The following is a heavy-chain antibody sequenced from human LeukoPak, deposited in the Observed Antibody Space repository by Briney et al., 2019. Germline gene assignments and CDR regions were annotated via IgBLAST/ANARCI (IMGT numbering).Heavy chain of an antibody. CDR3: ARRRYNWNAIDY. J-gene: IGHJ4*02. CDR1: GFTFSDYY. V-gene: IGHV3-11*01. D-gene: IGHD1-20*01. Sequence: GGSLRLSCAASGFTFSDYYMSWIRQAPGKGLEWVSYISSSGSTLYYADSVKGRITISRDNAKNPLYLQMNSLRAEDTAAYYCARRRYNWNAIDYWGQGTLVTVSS. CDR2: ISSSGSTL.